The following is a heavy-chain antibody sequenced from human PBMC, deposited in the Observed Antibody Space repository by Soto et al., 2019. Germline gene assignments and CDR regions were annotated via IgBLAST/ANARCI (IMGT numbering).Heavy chain of an antibody. V-gene: IGHV4-59*01. CDR2: IYYSGST. CDR1: GGSISSYY. CDR3: AIGGSYKNFDY. D-gene: IGHD1-26*01. Sequence: PSETLSLTCTVSGGSISSYYWSWIRQPPGKGLEWIGYIYYSGSTNYNPSLKSRVTISVDTSKNQFSLKLSSVTAADTAVYYCAIGGSYKNFDYWGQGTLVTVSS. J-gene: IGHJ4*02.